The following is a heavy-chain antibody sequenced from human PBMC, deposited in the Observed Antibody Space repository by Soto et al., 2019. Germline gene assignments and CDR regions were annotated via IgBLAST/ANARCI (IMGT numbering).Heavy chain of an antibody. D-gene: IGHD6-6*01. CDR2: IYWNDDK. CDR1: GFSLSTSGVG. V-gene: IGHV2-5*01. J-gene: IGHJ6*02. CDR3: AHSGIAARPGPYYYYGMDV. Sequence: SGPTLVNPTQTLTLTCTFSGFSLSTSGVGVGWIRQPPGEALEWLALIYWNDDKRYSPSLKSRLTITKDTSKNQVVLTMTNMDPVDTATYYCAHSGIAARPGPYYYYGMDVGGQGTTVTVSS.